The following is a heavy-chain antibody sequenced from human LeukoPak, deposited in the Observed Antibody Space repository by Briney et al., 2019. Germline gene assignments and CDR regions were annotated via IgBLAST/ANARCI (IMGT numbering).Heavy chain of an antibody. CDR1: GFTFSDFW. D-gene: IGHD1-1*01. Sequence: GGSLRLSCAASGFTFSDFWMSWVRQAPGKGLECVASTNEAGGDKLYVDSVKGRFTIPRDNSKNSLSLQMNSLTAEDTAIYYCAIATTGRGAFGSWGQGTLVSVSS. J-gene: IGHJ4*02. CDR3: AIATTGRGAFGS. V-gene: IGHV3-7*01. CDR2: TNEAGGDK.